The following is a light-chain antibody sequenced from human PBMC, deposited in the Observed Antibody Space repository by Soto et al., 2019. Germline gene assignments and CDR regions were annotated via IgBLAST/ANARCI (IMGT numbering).Light chain of an antibody. CDR2: GAS. V-gene: IGKV3-20*01. Sequence: EIVLTQSPGTLSLSPGERATLSCRASQSVSSSYLAGYQQKPGQAPRLLIYGASSRATGIPDRFSGSGSGTGFTLTISRLEPEDVAVYYCQQYGSSLFTFGPGTKVDIK. J-gene: IGKJ3*01. CDR3: QQYGSSLFT. CDR1: QSVSSSY.